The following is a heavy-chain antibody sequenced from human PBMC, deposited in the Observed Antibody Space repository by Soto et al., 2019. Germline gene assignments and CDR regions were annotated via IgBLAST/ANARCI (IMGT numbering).Heavy chain of an antibody. CDR2: ISSSSSYI. J-gene: IGHJ6*03. D-gene: IGHD2-15*01. CDR1: GFTFSSYS. CDR3: ARDSKGYCSGGSCYPPKTMGYYYYMDV. V-gene: IGHV3-21*01. Sequence: EVQLVESGGGLVKPGGSLRLSCAASGFTFSSYSMNWVRQAPGKGLEWVSSISSSSSYIYYADSVKGRFTISRDNAKNSLYLQMNSLRAEDTAVYYCARDSKGYCSGGSCYPPKTMGYYYYMDVWGKGTTVTVSS.